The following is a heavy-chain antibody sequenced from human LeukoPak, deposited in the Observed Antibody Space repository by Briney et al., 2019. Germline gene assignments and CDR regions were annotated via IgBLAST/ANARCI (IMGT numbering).Heavy chain of an antibody. J-gene: IGHJ4*02. Sequence: ASVKVSCKASGGTFSSYTISWVRQAPGQGLEWMGRIIPILGIANYAQKFQGRVTITTDESTSTAYMELSSLRSEDTAVYYCARDRYCTNGVCYQYYWGQGTLVTVSS. CDR3: ARDRYCTNGVCYQYY. V-gene: IGHV1-69*16. D-gene: IGHD2-8*01. CDR1: GGTFSSYT. CDR2: IIPILGIA.